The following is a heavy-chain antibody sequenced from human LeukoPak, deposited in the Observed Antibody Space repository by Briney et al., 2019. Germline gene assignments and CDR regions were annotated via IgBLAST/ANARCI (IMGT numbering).Heavy chain of an antibody. CDR2: ISYDGSNK. Sequence: LAGGSLRLSCAASGFTFSSYGMHWVRQAPGKGLEWVAVISYDGSNKYYADSVKGRFTISRDNSKNTLYLQMNSLRAEGTAVYSCAKDAFSSGWELFDYWGQGTLVTVSS. CDR3: AKDAFSSGWELFDY. V-gene: IGHV3-30*18. D-gene: IGHD6-19*01. CDR1: GFTFSSYG. J-gene: IGHJ4*02.